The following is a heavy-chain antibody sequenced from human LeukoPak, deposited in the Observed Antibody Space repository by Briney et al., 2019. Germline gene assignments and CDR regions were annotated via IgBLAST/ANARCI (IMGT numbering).Heavy chain of an antibody. CDR3: AGPGDGAFEI. CDR2: ITPTLGVP. V-gene: IGHV1-69*02. CDR1: GGTFSSYK. Sequence: SVKVSCKASGGTFSSYKITWLRQAPGQGLEWMGTITPTLGVPSYVQKFQGRVSITADRLTSAAYMELSSLSSEDTAVYYCAGPGDGAFEIWGQGTMVTVSS. D-gene: IGHD5-24*01. J-gene: IGHJ3*02.